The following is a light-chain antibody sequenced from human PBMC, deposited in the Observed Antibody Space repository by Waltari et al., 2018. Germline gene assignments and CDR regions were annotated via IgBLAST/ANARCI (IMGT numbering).Light chain of an antibody. CDR3: HSYDSSLNGWI. CDR2: GKP. J-gene: IGLJ2*01. CDR1: SSNIGAGYD. Sequence: QSVLTQPPSVSGAPGQRVTISCTGSSSNIGAGYDVHWYQQAPGTAPKLLLYGKPHRPSGVPGRFSGSRSATSASLAIPGLQPEDEADYYCHSYDSSLNGWIFGGGTKLTVL. V-gene: IGLV1-40*01.